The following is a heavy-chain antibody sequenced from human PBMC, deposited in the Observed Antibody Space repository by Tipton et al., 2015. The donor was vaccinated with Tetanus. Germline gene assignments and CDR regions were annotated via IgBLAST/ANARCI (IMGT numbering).Heavy chain of an antibody. CDR3: ARTSGYMYSDT. D-gene: IGHD3-3*01. CDR2: IHPSGSV. CDR1: GGSFSGYY. J-gene: IGHJ1*01. V-gene: IGHV4-34*01. Sequence: TLSLTCAVYGGSFSGYYCTWIRQSPGKGLEWIGEIHPSGSVNYNPSLKSRVTILLDTSENQFSLKLSSVTGADTAVYYCARTSGYMYSDTWGQGTLVTVSS.